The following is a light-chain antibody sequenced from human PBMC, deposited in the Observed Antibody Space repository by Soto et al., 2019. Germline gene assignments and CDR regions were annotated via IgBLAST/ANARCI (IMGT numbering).Light chain of an antibody. Sequence: DIQMTQSPSSLSASVGDRVTITCRASQDISNYLNWYQQRSGKAPKLLIYDASNLERGVPSRFSRTRSGTHFTFAITSLQPEDVATYYCQQSASLPITFGQGTRLEI. J-gene: IGKJ5*01. CDR1: QDISNY. CDR3: QQSASLPIT. CDR2: DAS. V-gene: IGKV1-33*01.